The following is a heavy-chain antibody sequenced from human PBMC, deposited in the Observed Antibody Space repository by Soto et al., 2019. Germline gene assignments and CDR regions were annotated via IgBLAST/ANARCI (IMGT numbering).Heavy chain of an antibody. Sequence: EVQLLESGGGLVQPGGSLRLSCAASGFTFSSYAMSWVRQAPGKGLEWVSAISGSGGSTYYADSVKSRFTISRDNSKNTLYLQMNSLRAEYTAVYYCAKDLRYAYYYFDYGGQGTLVTVSS. V-gene: IGHV3-23*01. CDR1: GFTFSSYA. CDR2: ISGSGGST. CDR3: AKDLRYAYYYFDY. D-gene: IGHD2-21*01. J-gene: IGHJ4*02.